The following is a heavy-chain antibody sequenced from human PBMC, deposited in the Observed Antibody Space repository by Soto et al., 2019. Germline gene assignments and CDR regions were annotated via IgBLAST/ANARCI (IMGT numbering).Heavy chain of an antibody. CDR2: VSASGSIT. D-gene: IGHD2-15*01. J-gene: IGHJ4*02. CDR1: GFTFSSYD. CDR3: AKGDCSGGRCYRGFDY. V-gene: IGHV3-23*01. Sequence: LRRSCAASGFTFSSYDMSWVRQAPGKGLEWVSGVSASGSITSYADPAKGRFTISRDNAKNTVYLQMNSLRAEDTAVYYCAKGDCSGGRCYRGFDYWGQGTLVTVSS.